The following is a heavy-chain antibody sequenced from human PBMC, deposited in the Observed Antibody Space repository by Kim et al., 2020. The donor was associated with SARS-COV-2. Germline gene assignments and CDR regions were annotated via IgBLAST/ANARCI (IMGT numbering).Heavy chain of an antibody. V-gene: IGHV2-5*02. CDR3: AHFSASYGNFGF. J-gene: IGHJ4*02. D-gene: IGHD4-17*01. CDR2: IYRDDEK. Sequence: QPPTKALEWLALIYRDDEKRYSPSLKNRLTITEDTSKTQVVLTMTNMDPVDTATYYCAHFSASYGNFGFWGQGTLVTVSS.